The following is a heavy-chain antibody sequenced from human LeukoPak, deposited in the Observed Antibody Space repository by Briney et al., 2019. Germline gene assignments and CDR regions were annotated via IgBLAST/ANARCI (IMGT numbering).Heavy chain of an antibody. CDR2: ISSSSSTI. D-gene: IGHD3-22*01. J-gene: IGHJ4*02. Sequence: GGSLRLSCAASGFTFSSYSMNWVRQAPGKGLEWVSYISSSSSTIYCADSVKGRFTISRDNAKNSMYLPMNGLRAEETAVYYCARDNYYDGSGYYRWGQGTLVTVSS. V-gene: IGHV3-48*04. CDR1: GFTFSSYS. CDR3: ARDNYYDGSGYYR.